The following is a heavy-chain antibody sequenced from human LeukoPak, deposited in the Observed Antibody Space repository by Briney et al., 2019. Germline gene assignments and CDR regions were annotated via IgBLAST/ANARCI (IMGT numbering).Heavy chain of an antibody. V-gene: IGHV4-34*01. CDR2: INHSGST. J-gene: IGHJ4*02. Sequence: TSETLSLTCAVYGGSFSGYYWSWIRQPPGKGLEWIGEINHSGSTNYNPSLKSRVTISVDTSKNQFSLKLSSVTAADTAVYYCASGFYDSSGLHFDYWGQGTLVTVSS. D-gene: IGHD3-22*01. CDR1: GGSFSGYY. CDR3: ASGFYDSSGLHFDY.